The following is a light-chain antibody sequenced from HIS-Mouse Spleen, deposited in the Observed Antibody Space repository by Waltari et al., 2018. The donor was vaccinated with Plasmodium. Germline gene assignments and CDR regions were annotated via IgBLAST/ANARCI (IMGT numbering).Light chain of an antibody. V-gene: IGKV3-20*01. Sequence: RAGRVVSTRAVAWYQEKPGEARRRRVYSASSWATGISDRFSGSGAGTELTLTISRLETEDFAVYYCEQYGSAPYTFGQGTKLEIK. CDR3: EQYGSAPYT. CDR2: SAS. J-gene: IGKJ2*01. CDR1: RVVSTRA.